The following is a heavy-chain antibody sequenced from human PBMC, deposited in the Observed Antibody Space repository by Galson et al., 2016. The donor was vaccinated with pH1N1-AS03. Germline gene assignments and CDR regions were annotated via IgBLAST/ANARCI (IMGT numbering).Heavy chain of an antibody. J-gene: IGHJ6*02. CDR3: ARVSAGLTGYYYAMDV. CDR2: INPSGGNT. CDR1: GYTFTSYC. V-gene: IGHV1-46*01. D-gene: IGHD4/OR15-4a*01. Sequence: SVKVSCKASGYTFTSYCIHWVRQAPGQGREWMGIINPSGGNTNYAQRFQGRVTMTRDTSTSTVYMELSSLRSDDTAVYYCARVSAGLTGYYYAMDVWGQGTTVTVSS.